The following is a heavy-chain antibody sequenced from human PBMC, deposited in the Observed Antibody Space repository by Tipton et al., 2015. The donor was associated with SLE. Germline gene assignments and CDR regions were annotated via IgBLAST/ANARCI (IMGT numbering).Heavy chain of an antibody. CDR2: INHSGST. CDR1: GGSFSGYY. D-gene: IGHD1-20*01. CDR3: ARDQDNWSPALFDI. V-gene: IGHV4-34*01. J-gene: IGHJ3*02. Sequence: TLSLTCAVYGGSFSGYYWSWIRQPPGKGLEWIGEINHSGSTNYNPSLKSRVTMSVDTSKNQFSLKLSSVTAADTAVYYCARDQDNWSPALFDIWGQGTMVTVSS.